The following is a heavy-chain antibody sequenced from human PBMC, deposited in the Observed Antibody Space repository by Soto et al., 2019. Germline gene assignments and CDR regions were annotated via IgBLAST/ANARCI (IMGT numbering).Heavy chain of an antibody. J-gene: IGHJ6*02. Sequence: VQLVESGGGVVQPGRSLRLSCAASGFTFSSYAMHWVRQAPGKGLEWVAVISYDGSNKYYADSVKGRFTISRDNSKNTLYLQMNSLRAEDTAVYYCARVSTPTLYGMDVWGQGTTVTVSS. CDR1: GFTFSSYA. CDR2: ISYDGSNK. D-gene: IGHD4-4*01. CDR3: ARVSTPTLYGMDV. V-gene: IGHV3-30-3*01.